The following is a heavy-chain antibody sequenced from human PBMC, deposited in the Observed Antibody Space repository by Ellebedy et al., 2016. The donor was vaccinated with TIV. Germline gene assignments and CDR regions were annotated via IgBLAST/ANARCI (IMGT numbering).Heavy chain of an antibody. CDR3: ARHPDISNWYMVWWFDP. J-gene: IGHJ5*02. V-gene: IGHV4-39*01. CDR1: GGSISSRSYY. CDR2: IYYSGST. D-gene: IGHD6-13*01. Sequence: MPSETLSLTCTVSGGSISSRSYYWGWIRQPPGKGLEWIGSIYYSGSTYYNPSLKNRVTISVDTSKNQFSLKLSSVTAADTAVYYCARHPDISNWYMVWWFDPGAREPWSPSPQ.